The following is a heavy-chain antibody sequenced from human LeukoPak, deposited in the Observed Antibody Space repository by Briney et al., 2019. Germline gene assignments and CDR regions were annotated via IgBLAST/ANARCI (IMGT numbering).Heavy chain of an antibody. D-gene: IGHD3-22*01. CDR3: ARLLPGGYYGMDV. Sequence: ASVKVSCKASGGTFSSYAISWVRQAPGQGLEWMGGIIPIFGTANYAQKFQGRVTITADESTSTAYMELSSLRSEDTAVYYCARLLPGGYYGMDVWGQGTLVTVSS. J-gene: IGHJ6*02. V-gene: IGHV1-69*01. CDR2: IIPIFGTA. CDR1: GGTFSSYA.